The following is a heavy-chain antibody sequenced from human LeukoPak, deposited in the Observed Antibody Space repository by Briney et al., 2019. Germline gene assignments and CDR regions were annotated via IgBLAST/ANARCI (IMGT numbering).Heavy chain of an antibody. D-gene: IGHD1-26*01. Sequence: SETLSLTCTVSGDSTSTYYWSWIRQPPGKGLEWIGYIYYSGSTNYSPSLKSRVTMSVDTSKNQFSLNLSSVTAADTAVYYCARDTGTYRLFDHWGQGTLVTVSS. J-gene: IGHJ4*02. CDR1: GDSTSTYY. V-gene: IGHV4-59*01. CDR3: ARDTGTYRLFDH. CDR2: IYYSGST.